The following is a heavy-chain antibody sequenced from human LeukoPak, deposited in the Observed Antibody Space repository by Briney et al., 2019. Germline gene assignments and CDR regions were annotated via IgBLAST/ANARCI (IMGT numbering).Heavy chain of an antibody. Sequence: PSQTLSLTCTVSGGSISSGSYYWSWIRQPAGKGLEWIGRIYTSGSTNYNPSLKSRVTISVDTSKNQFSLKLSSVTAADTAVYYCARDPLGLVGYCSSTSCYTMGALDPWGQGTLVTVSS. CDR2: IYTSGST. D-gene: IGHD2-2*02. CDR3: ARDPLGLVGYCSSTSCYTMGALDP. J-gene: IGHJ5*02. CDR1: GGSISSGSYY. V-gene: IGHV4-61*02.